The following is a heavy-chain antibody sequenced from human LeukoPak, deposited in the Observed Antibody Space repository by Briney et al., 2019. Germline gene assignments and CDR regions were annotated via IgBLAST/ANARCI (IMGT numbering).Heavy chain of an antibody. CDR1: GYPFSNYD. V-gene: IGHV1-8*01. CDR2: MNPKSGNT. J-gene: IGHJ3*02. CDR3: ARDRPPITGGDAFDI. D-gene: IGHD2-8*02. Sequence: ASVKVSCKASGYPFSNYDINWVRQAPGQGLEWMGWMNPKSGNTGYGQKFQGRVTMTRDMSTSTVYMELSSLRSEDTAVYYCARDRPPITGGDAFDIWGQGTMVTVSS.